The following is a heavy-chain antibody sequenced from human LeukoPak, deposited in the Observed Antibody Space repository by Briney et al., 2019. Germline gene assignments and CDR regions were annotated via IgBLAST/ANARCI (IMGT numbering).Heavy chain of an antibody. Sequence: PGRSLRLSCAASGFTFDDYALHWVRQAPGKGLEWVSAISGSGGSTYYADSVKGRFTISRDNSKNTLYLQMNSLRAEDTAVYYCAKGDGIAARPTEYFQHWGQGTLVTVSS. CDR3: AKGDGIAARPTEYFQH. CDR2: ISGSGGST. J-gene: IGHJ1*01. CDR1: GFTFDDYA. D-gene: IGHD6-6*01. V-gene: IGHV3-23*01.